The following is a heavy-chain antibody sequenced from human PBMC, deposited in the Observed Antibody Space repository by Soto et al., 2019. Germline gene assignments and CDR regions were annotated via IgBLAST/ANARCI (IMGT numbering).Heavy chain of an antibody. CDR3: ARGRAAAGTVDD. D-gene: IGHD6-13*01. Sequence: SGPTLVNPTQTLTLTCTFSGFSLSTSGVGVGWIRQPPGKALEWLALIYWDDDKRYSPSLKSRLTITKDTSKNKVVLTMNNMDPGDTATYDCARGRAAAGTVDDWGQGTLVTVSS. CDR1: GFSLSTSGVG. V-gene: IGHV2-5*02. J-gene: IGHJ4*02. CDR2: IYWDDDK.